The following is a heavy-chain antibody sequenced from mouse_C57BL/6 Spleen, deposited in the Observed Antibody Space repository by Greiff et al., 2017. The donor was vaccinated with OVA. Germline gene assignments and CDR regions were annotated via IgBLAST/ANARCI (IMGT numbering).Heavy chain of an antibody. CDR1: GYTFTDYE. CDR2: IDPETGGT. CDR3: SVYDYGY. Sequence: QVQLQQSGAELVRPGASVTLSCKASGYTFTDYEMHWVKQTPVHGLEWIGAIDPETGGTAYNQKFKGKAILTADKSSSSAYMELRSLTSADSDVYDSSVYDYGYWGQGTTLTVAS. V-gene: IGHV1-15*01. J-gene: IGHJ2*01.